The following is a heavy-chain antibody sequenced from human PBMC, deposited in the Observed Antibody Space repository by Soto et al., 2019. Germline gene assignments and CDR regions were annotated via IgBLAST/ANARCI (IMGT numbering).Heavy chain of an antibody. Sequence: QVQLVESGGGVVQPGRSLRLSCAASGFTFSSYGMHWVRQAPGKGLEWVAVISYDGSNKYYADSVKGRFTISRDNSKNTLYLQMNSLRAEDTAVYYCAKWTKLELSDWFDPWGQGTLVTVSS. J-gene: IGHJ5*02. D-gene: IGHD1-7*01. CDR2: ISYDGSNK. CDR1: GFTFSSYG. V-gene: IGHV3-30*18. CDR3: AKWTKLELSDWFDP.